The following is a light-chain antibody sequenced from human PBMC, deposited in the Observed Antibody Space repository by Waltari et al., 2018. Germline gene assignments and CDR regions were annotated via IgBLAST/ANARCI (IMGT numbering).Light chain of an antibody. CDR1: FRADRDYNY. V-gene: IGLV2-14*03. CDR3: TSYTLLTFTWQ. CDR2: DVA. Sequence: QSDLTQPASVSGSLGQSITISCTAPFRADRDYNYISWYQQHPGKAPQLLFFDVAHRPSVVSRRFSASQSGDTASLSISGLRPEDEATYYCTSYTLLTFTWQFGGGTKLTV. J-gene: IGLJ3*02.